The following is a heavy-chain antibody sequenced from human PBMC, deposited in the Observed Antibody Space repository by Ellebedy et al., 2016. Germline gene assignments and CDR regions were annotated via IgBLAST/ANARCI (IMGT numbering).Heavy chain of an antibody. J-gene: IGHJ4*02. CDR3: ARGPRSYPLDY. V-gene: IGHV5-10-1*04. Sequence: GESLKISXKGSGYSFTSYWISWVRQMPGKGLEWMGRIDPSDSYTNYSPSFQGQVTISADKSISTAYLQWSSLKASDTAMYYCARGPRSYPLDYWGQGTLVTVSS. CDR1: GYSFTSYW. D-gene: IGHD1-26*01. CDR2: IDPSDSYT.